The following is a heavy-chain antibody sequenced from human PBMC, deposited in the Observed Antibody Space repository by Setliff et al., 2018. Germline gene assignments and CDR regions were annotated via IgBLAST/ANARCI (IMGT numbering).Heavy chain of an antibody. D-gene: IGHD3-16*01. V-gene: IGHV3-15*01. Sequence: PGGSLRLSCAASGVTVSDAWMGWVRQTPGEGLDWVGRIKSKTDGGPTDYAAPVKGRFTISRDDSKNTLYLQMNSLKTEDTAIYYCARVDDYIWGTFHSMDYWGQGTLVTVSS. J-gene: IGHJ4*02. CDR1: GVTVSDAW. CDR3: ARVDDYIWGTFHSMDY. CDR2: IKSKTDGGPT.